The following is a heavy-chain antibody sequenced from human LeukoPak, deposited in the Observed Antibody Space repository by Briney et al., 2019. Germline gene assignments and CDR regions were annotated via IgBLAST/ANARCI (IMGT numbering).Heavy chain of an antibody. D-gene: IGHD6-6*01. CDR2: IIHRGST. V-gene: IGHV4-34*01. CDR1: GGSFSGYY. CDR3: ARGDTVAARPGRFDY. J-gene: IGHJ4*02. Sequence: SETLSLTCAVYGGSFSGYYWSWIRQPPGKGLEWIGEIIHRGSTNYNPSLKSRLTMSVDTSKNQFSLKLSSVTAADTAVYYCARGDTVAARPGRFDYWGQGTLVTVSS.